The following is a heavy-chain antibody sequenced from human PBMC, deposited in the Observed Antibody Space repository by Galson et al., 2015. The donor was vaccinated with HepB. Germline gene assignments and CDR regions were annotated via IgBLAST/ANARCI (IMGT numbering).Heavy chain of an antibody. J-gene: IGHJ2*01. CDR1: GFTFSSYP. CDR3: ARHPVKRLYFDL. V-gene: IGHV3-23*01. CDR2: ISGSGGST. Sequence: SLRLSCAASGFTFSSYPMSWVRQAPGKRLEWVSTISGSGGSTYYADSVKGRFTISRNNSKNTLYLQMNSLRAEDTAVYSWARHPVKRLYFDLWGRGTLVTVSS. D-gene: IGHD2/OR15-2a*01.